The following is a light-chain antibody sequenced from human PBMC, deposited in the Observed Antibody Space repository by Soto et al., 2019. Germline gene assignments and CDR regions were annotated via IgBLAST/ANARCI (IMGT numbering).Light chain of an antibody. CDR3: QQRSVWPLT. Sequence: EIVLTQFPATLSLPPGAGATLSCRASQSVSSYLAWYQQKRGQAPRLLIYDSSNRATGIPARFSGSGSGTDFSLIISSLVPEDFAVYYCQQRSVWPLTFGGGTKVEIK. CDR2: DSS. J-gene: IGKJ4*01. V-gene: IGKV3-11*01. CDR1: QSVSSY.